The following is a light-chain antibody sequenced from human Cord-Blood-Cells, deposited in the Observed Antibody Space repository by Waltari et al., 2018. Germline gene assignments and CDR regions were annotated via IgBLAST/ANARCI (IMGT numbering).Light chain of an antibody. CDR1: SSDVGGYNY. V-gene: IGLV2-14*01. CDR2: EVS. J-gene: IGLJ2*01. CDR3: SSYTSSSTLVV. Sequence: QSALTQPASVSGSPGQSLTISCTGTSSDVGGYNYVSWYQQHPGKAPKLMIYEVSNRPSGVSNRFSGSKAGNTASLTISGLQAEDEAYYYCSSYTSSSTLVVFGGGTKLTVL.